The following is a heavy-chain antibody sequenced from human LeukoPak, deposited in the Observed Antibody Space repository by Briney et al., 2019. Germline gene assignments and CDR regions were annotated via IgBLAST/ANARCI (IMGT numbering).Heavy chain of an antibody. Sequence: GGTLRLSCEASGFTFNTYAMTWVRQAPGKGLEWVSAISGSGRDTYYADSVKGRFTISRDNSKNTLYLLLNSLRADDTAVYYCAKPVYYYYMDVWGKGTTVTVSS. CDR1: GFTFNTYA. CDR3: AKPVYYYYMDV. J-gene: IGHJ6*03. V-gene: IGHV3-23*01. CDR2: ISGSGRDT.